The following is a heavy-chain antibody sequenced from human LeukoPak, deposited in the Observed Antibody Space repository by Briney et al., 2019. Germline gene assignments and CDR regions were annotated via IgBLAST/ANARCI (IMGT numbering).Heavy chain of an antibody. CDR2: INYSGST. D-gene: IGHD6-19*01. CDR1: GGSFSGYY. V-gene: IGHV4-34*01. CDR3: ARGQVGRAGTFRIYAYFDH. Sequence: SETPSLTCAVSGGSFSGYYWSWIRQPPGKGLEWIGEINYSGSTNYIPSLKSRVTISVDTSKNQFSLKLSSVTAADTAVYYCARGQVGRAGTFRIYAYFDHWGKGTLVT. J-gene: IGHJ4*02.